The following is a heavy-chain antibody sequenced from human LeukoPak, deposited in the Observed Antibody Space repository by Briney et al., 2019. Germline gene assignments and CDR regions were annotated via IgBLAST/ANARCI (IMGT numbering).Heavy chain of an antibody. D-gene: IGHD2/OR15-2a*01. CDR2: IYYSGST. J-gene: IGHJ4*02. CDR1: GGSISSGGYY. V-gene: IGHV4-31*03. Sequence: SETLSLTCTVFGGSISSGGYYWSWIRQHPGKGLEWIGYIYYSGSTYYNPSLKSRVTISVDTSKNQFSLKLSSVTAADTAVYYCARLALQDYFYDYWGQGTLVTVSS. CDR3: ARLALQDYFYDY.